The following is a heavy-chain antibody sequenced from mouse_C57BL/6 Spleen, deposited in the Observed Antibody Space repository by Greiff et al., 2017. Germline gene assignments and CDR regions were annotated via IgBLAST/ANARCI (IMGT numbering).Heavy chain of an antibody. D-gene: IGHD2-2*01. CDR1: GYTFTDYE. V-gene: IGHV1-15*01. J-gene: IGHJ2*01. CDR2: IDPETGGT. Sequence: QVQLQQSGAELVRPGASVTLSCKASGYTFTDYEMHWVKQTPVHGLEWIGAIDPETGGTAYNQKFKGKAILTADKSSSTAYMELRSLTSEDSAVYYGTSEWGNDEGYWGQGTTVTVSS. CDR3: TSEWGNDEGY.